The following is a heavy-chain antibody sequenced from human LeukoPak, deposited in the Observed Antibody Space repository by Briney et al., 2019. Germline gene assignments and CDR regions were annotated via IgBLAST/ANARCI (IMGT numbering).Heavy chain of an antibody. J-gene: IGHJ5*02. V-gene: IGHV3-74*01. Sequence: GGSLRLSCEASEFTFSSYWMHWVRQAPGKGLVWVSRINSDGRTTIYADSVKGRFTISRDNAKNTLYLQMNSLRAEDTAVYYCAGRFGSSLSWFDPWGQGTLVTVSS. D-gene: IGHD6-13*01. CDR1: EFTFSSYW. CDR3: AGRFGSSLSWFDP. CDR2: INSDGRTT.